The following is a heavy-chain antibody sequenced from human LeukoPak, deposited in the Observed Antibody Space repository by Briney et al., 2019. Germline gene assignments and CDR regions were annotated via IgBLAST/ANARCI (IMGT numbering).Heavy chain of an antibody. CDR3: ARGYCRSPNCHDS. V-gene: IGHV3-48*04. Sequence: PGGSLRLSCAASGFTFSSYSMNWVRQAPGKGLEWVSYISGSSNTIYYADSVKGRFTISRDNAKNSLYLQMSSLRAEDTAVYYCARGYCRSPNCHDSWGQGTLVTVSS. J-gene: IGHJ4*02. CDR1: GFTFSSYS. CDR2: ISGSSNTI. D-gene: IGHD2-2*01.